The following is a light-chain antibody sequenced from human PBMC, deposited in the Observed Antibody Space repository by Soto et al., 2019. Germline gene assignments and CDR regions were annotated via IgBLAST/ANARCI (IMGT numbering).Light chain of an antibody. CDR3: QQSYSTPT. CDR2: AAS. Sequence: IRITQWTPPVCASXVDGVTISCRASQSIRNFLNWYQQKPGKAPKVLIYAASSLQSGVPSRFSGSGSGTDFTLTISSLQPEDSATYYCQQSYSTPTFGQGTKVDIK. V-gene: IGKV1-39*01. CDR1: QSIRNF. J-gene: IGKJ1*01.